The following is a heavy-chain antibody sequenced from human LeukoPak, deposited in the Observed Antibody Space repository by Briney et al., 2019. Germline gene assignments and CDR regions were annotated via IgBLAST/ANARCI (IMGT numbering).Heavy chain of an antibody. D-gene: IGHD4-17*01. Sequence: SETLSLTCTVSGGSISSYYWSWIRQPAGKGLEWIGRIYTSGSTNYNPSLKSRVTMSVDTSKNQFSLKLSSVTAADTAVYYCARDFNYGDYYYYGMDVWGQGTTVTVSS. CDR1: GGSISSYY. J-gene: IGHJ6*02. CDR2: IYTSGST. V-gene: IGHV4-4*07. CDR3: ARDFNYGDYYYYGMDV.